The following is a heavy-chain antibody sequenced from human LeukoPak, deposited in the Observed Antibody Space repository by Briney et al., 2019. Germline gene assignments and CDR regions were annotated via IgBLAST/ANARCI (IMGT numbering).Heavy chain of an antibody. CDR1: GGSISSYY. J-gene: IGHJ4*02. CDR2: IYYSGST. CDR3: ARDPTGTYVDY. Sequence: SETLSLTCTVSGGSISSYYWSWIRQPPGKGLEWIGYIYYSGSTNYNPSLKSRVTISVDTSKNQFSLKLSSVTAADTAVYYCARDPTGTYVDYWGRGTLVTVSS. V-gene: IGHV4-59*01. D-gene: IGHD1-1*01.